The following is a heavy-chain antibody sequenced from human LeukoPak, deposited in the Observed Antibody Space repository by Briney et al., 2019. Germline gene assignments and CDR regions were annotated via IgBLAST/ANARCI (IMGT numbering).Heavy chain of an antibody. D-gene: IGHD3-10*01. V-gene: IGHV1-46*01. J-gene: IGHJ6*03. CDR3: ARAGVRGLRYYYMDV. CDR2: INPSGGST. Sequence: ASVKVSCKASGYTFTGYYIHWVRQAPGQGLEWMGIINPSGGSTSYAQKFQGRVTMTRDMSTSTVYMELSSLRSEDTAVYYCARAGVRGLRYYYMDVWGKGTTVTVSS. CDR1: GYTFTGYY.